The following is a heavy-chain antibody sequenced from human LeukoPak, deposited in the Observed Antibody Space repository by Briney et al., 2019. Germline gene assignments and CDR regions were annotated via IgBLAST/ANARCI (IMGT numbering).Heavy chain of an antibody. J-gene: IGHJ6*02. CDR1: GFTFSSYG. D-gene: IGHD5-12*01. Sequence: GRSLRLSCAASGFTFSSYGMHWVRQAPGKGLVWVSRLDSDASITNYADSVKGRFTISSDNAKNTLHLQMNSLTAEDTAVYYCARVPGYSGYFYGMDVWGQGTTVTVSS. V-gene: IGHV3-74*01. CDR3: ARVPGYSGYFYGMDV. CDR2: LDSDASIT.